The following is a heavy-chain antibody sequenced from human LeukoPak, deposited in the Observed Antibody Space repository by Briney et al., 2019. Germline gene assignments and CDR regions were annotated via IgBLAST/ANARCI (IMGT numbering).Heavy chain of an antibody. CDR1: GGSISSYY. J-gene: IGHJ5*02. CDR3: ARDTDKRGNWFDP. Sequence: SETLSLTCTVSGGSISSYYWSWIRQPPGKGLEWIGYIYYSGSTNYNPSLKSRVTISVDTSKNQFSLKLSSVTAADTAVYYCARDTDKRGNWFDPWGQGTLVTVSP. D-gene: IGHD2-15*01. V-gene: IGHV4-59*01. CDR2: IYYSGST.